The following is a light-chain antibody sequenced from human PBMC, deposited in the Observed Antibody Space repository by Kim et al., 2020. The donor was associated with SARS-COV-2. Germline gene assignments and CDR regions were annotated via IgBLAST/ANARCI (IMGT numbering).Light chain of an antibody. Sequence: GQSTTISISRTSSVVGGYNFVPWYQQHPGKAPNLMIYDVSNRPSGVSNRFSGAKSDNTASLIISGLQAEDEADYYCSSYTSSHTVVFGGGTQLTVL. J-gene: IGLJ2*01. V-gene: IGLV2-14*04. CDR2: DVS. CDR1: SSVVGGYNF. CDR3: SSYTSSHTVV.